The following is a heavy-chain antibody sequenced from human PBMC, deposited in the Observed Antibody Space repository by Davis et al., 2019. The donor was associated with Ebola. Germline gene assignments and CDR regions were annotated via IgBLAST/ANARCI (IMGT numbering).Heavy chain of an antibody. CDR1: GFTFSSYS. D-gene: IGHD3-22*01. CDR2: ISSGSGTI. J-gene: IGHJ3*02. CDR3: ARGPSITMIVVEYAFDI. Sequence: PGGSLRLSCAASGFTFSSYSTNWVRQAPGKGLEWVSYISSGSGTIYYADSVTGRFTISRDNAKNSLYLQMNSLRAEDTAVYYCARGPSITMIVVEYAFDIWGQGTMVTVSS. V-gene: IGHV3-48*04.